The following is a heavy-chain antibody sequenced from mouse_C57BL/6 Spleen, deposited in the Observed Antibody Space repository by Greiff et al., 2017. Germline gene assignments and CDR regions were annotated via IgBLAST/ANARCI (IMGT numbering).Heavy chain of an antibody. CDR3: ARGDPYAWFAY. CDR1: GYSFTSYY. D-gene: IGHD6-5*01. Sequence: VKLMESGPELVKPGASVKISCKASGYSFTSYYIHWVKQRPGQGLEWIGWIYPGSGNTKYNEKFKGKATLTADTSSSTAYMQLSSLTSEDSAVYYCARGDPYAWFAYWGQGTLVTVSA. V-gene: IGHV1-66*01. CDR2: IYPGSGNT. J-gene: IGHJ3*01.